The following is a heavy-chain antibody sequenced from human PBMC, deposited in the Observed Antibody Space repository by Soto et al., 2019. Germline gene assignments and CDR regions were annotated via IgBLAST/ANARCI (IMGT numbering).Heavy chain of an antibody. D-gene: IGHD5-12*01. J-gene: IGHJ3*02. Sequence: SVKVSCKASGGTFSNYAFSWVRQVPGQGLEWMGGIIPIFETTNYAQKFQGRVTITADESTSTAYMELSSLSSEDTAVYFCARVVVEGGSGYDFNAFDIWGQGTMVTVSS. CDR2: IIPIFETT. CDR3: ARVVVEGGSGYDFNAFDI. CDR1: GGTFSNYA. V-gene: IGHV1-69*13.